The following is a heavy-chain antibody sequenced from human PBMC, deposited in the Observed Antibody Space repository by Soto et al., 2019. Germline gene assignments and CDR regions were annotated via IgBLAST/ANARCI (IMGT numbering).Heavy chain of an antibody. Sequence: SETLFLTFAVSGGSFTSNNWWTWVRQPPGQGLEWIGEIYRTGITNYNPSLKSRVTISLDKSENQFSLKVTSLTAADTAVYYCASRDPGTSVDYWGQGTLVTVSS. CDR3: ASRDPGTSVDY. CDR1: GGSFTSNNW. V-gene: IGHV4-4*02. J-gene: IGHJ4*02. D-gene: IGHD1-7*01. CDR2: IYRTGIT.